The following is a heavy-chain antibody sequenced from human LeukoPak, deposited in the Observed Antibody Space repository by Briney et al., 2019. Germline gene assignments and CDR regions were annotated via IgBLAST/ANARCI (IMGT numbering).Heavy chain of an antibody. CDR3: ARVGNYDFWSGYYGWFDP. V-gene: IGHV1-69*05. CDR2: IIPIFGTA. Sequence: VASVKVSCKASGGTFSSYAISWVRQAPGQGLEWMGGIIPIFGTANYAQKFQGRVTITTDESTSTAYMELSSLRSEDTAVYYCARVGNYDFWSGYYGWFDPWGQGTLVTVSS. J-gene: IGHJ5*02. D-gene: IGHD3-3*01. CDR1: GGTFSSYA.